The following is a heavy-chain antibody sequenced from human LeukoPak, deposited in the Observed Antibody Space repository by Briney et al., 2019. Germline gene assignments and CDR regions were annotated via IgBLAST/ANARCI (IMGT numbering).Heavy chain of an antibody. CDR3: ARDLFSGYSYAQDYYYGMDV. V-gene: IGHV1-18*01. CDR2: ISAYNGNT. Sequence: ASVKVSCKASGCTFTSYGISWVRQAPGQGLEWMGWISAYNGNTNYAQKLQGRVTMTTDTSTSTAYMELRSLRSDDTAVYYCARDLFSGYSYAQDYYYGMDVWGQGTTVTVSS. D-gene: IGHD5-18*01. CDR1: GCTFTSYG. J-gene: IGHJ6*02.